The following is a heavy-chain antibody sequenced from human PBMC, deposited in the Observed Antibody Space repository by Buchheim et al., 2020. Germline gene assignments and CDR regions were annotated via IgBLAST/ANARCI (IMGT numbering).Heavy chain of an antibody. CDR2: IKQEGNDK. CDR3: VGGRMAPEAPFDY. CDR1: GLTFSRCW. V-gene: IGHV3-7*01. Sequence: EVQLVESGGGLVQPGESVRLSCAVSGLTFSRCWMSWVRQAPGKGLEWVASIKQEGNDKYYVDSVKGRFTISRDNAQNSLYLQMNSLRAEDTALYFCVGGRMAPEAPFDYWGQGAL. J-gene: IGHJ4*02. D-gene: IGHD5-24*01.